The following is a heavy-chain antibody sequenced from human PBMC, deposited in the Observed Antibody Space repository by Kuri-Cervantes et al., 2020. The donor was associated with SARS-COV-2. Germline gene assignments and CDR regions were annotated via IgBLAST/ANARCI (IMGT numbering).Heavy chain of an antibody. D-gene: IGHD2-15*01. V-gene: IGHV1-69*10. CDR2: IIPIFGIA. CDR3: ARGELLLLSPVGWFGP. Sequence: SVKVSCKASGGTFSSYAISWVRQAPGQGLEWMGGIIPIFGIANYAQKFQGRVTITADKSTSTAYMELSSLRPEDTAVYYCARGELLLLSPVGWFGPWGQGTLVTVSS. CDR1: GGTFSSYA. J-gene: IGHJ5*02.